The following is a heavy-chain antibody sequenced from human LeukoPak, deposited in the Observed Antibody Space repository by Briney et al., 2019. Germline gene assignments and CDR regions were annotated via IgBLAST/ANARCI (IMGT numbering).Heavy chain of an antibody. Sequence: SETLSLTCAVYGGSFSGYYWSWIRQPPGKGLEWIGEINHSGSTNYNPSLKSRVTISVDTSKNQFSLKLSSVTAADTAVYYCARGGVVVVPAAMRHFDYWGQRTLVTVSS. D-gene: IGHD2-2*01. CDR3: ARGGVVVVPAAMRHFDY. CDR1: GGSFSGYY. CDR2: INHSGST. V-gene: IGHV4-34*01. J-gene: IGHJ4*02.